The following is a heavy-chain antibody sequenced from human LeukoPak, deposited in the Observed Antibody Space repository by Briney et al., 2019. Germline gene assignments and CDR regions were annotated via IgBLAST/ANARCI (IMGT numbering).Heavy chain of an antibody. D-gene: IGHD3-10*01. Sequence: GGSLRLSCAASGFTFSNAWMSWVRQAPGKGLEWVGRIKSKNDGGTPDYAAPVKGRFTISRDDSKNTLYLQMNSLKTDEDTAVYYCISHYYGSGSYDYWGQGTLVTVSS. V-gene: IGHV3-15*01. CDR3: ISHYYGSGSYDY. CDR2: IKSKNDGGTP. J-gene: IGHJ4*02. CDR1: GFTFSNAW.